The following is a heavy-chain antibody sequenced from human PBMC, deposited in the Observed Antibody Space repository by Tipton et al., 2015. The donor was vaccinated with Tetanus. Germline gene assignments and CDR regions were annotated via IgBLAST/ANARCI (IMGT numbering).Heavy chain of an antibody. J-gene: IGHJ4*02. CDR2: INHSGST. CDR3: ARGAIAVAPTRD. D-gene: IGHD6-19*01. V-gene: IGHV4-34*01. CDR1: GGSFSGYY. Sequence: GLVKPSETLSLTCAVYGGSFSGYYWSWIRQPPGKGLEWIGEINHSGSTNYNPSLKSRVTISVDPSKNQFSLKLSSVTAADTAVYYCARGAIAVAPTRDWGQGTLVTVSS.